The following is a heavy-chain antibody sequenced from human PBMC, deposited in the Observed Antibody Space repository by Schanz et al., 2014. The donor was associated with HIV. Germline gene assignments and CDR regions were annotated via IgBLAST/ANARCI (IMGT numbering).Heavy chain of an antibody. Sequence: EVHLLESGGGLVQPGESLRLSCVASGFTFRNYAVSWVRQAPGKGLEWVSSISGTGGSTYYADSVKGRFSISRDNSKNTLSLQMNGLRGEDTAVYYCVKGGSDWTPGPIWCQHWGQGTLVIVSS. CDR2: ISGTGGST. CDR3: VKGGSDWTPGPIWCQH. D-gene: IGHD6-19*01. J-gene: IGHJ1*01. V-gene: IGHV3-23*01. CDR1: GFTFRNYA.